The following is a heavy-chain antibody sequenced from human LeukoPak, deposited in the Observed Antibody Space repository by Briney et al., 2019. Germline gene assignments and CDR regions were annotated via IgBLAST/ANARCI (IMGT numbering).Heavy chain of an antibody. CDR2: ISYDGSNK. D-gene: IGHD3-10*01. CDR1: GFTFSSYG. V-gene: IGHV3-30*18. CDR3: AKDHGSGSFDY. J-gene: IGHJ4*02. Sequence: GGSLRLSCAASGFTFSSYGMHWVRQAPGKGLEWVAVISYDGSNKYYADSVKGRFTISRDNSKNTLYLQMNSLRAEDTAVYYCAKDHGSGSFDYWGQGTLVTVSS.